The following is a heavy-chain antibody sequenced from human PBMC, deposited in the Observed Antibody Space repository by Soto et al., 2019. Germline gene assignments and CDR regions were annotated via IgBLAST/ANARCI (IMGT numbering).Heavy chain of an antibody. CDR3: ARVPDTTYYYDSSGYYYFDY. CDR1: GGTFSSYA. V-gene: IGHV1-69*13. J-gene: IGHJ4*02. CDR2: IIPIFGTA. D-gene: IGHD3-22*01. Sequence: SVKVSCKASGGTFSSYAISWVRQAPGQGLEWMGGIIPIFGTANYAQKFQGRVTITADESTSTAYMELSSLRSEDTAVYYCARVPDTTYYYDSSGYYYFDYWGQGTLVTVSS.